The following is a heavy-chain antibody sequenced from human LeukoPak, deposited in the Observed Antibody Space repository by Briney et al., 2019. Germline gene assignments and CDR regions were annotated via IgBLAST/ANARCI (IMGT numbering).Heavy chain of an antibody. CDR1: GFTFNTYN. D-gene: IGHD5-12*01. V-gene: IGHV3-7*01. J-gene: IGHJ6*03. CDR2: IKQDGSEK. CDR3: ARDEIVATTKANYYYYMDV. Sequence: GGSLRLSCTASGFTFNTYNLNWVRQAPGKGLEWVANIKQDGSEKYYVDSVKGRFTISRDNAKNSLYLQMNSLRAEDTAVYYCARDEIVATTKANYYYYMDVWGKGTTVTISS.